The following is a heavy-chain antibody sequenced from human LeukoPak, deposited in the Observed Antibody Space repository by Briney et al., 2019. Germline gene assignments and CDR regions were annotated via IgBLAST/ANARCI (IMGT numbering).Heavy chain of an antibody. CDR3: ARGLYSGYARSFDP. D-gene: IGHD5-12*01. Sequence: GASVKVSCTASGYTFTSYDINWVRQATGQGLEWMGWMNPNSGNTGYAQKFQGRVTITRNTSISTAYMELSSLRSEDTAVYYCARGLYSGYARSFDPWGQGTLVTVSS. V-gene: IGHV1-8*03. CDR1: GYTFTSYD. J-gene: IGHJ5*02. CDR2: MNPNSGNT.